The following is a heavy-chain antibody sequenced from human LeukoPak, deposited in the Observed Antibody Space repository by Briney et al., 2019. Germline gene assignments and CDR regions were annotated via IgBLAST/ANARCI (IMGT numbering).Heavy chain of an antibody. V-gene: IGHV4-4*07. D-gene: IGHD2-15*01. CDR2: IYRSGSS. CDR1: GGSISSYY. J-gene: IGHJ5*02. CDR3: ARERGVAMADCSGGSCYRSLDP. Sequence: SETLSLTCTVSGGSISSYYWSWVRQPAGKGLEWIGRIYRSGSSNYNASLKSRVTMSVDTSKNQFSLNLTSVTAADTAVYYCARERGVAMADCSGGSCYRSLDPWGQGTLVTVSS.